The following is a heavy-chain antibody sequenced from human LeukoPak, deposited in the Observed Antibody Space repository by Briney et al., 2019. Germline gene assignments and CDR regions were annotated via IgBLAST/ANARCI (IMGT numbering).Heavy chain of an antibody. J-gene: IGHJ5*02. CDR3: VRDNSIADRGWWFDP. Sequence: SVKVSCKASGGTFSSYAISWVRQAPGQGLEWMGGIIPIFGTANYAQKFQGRVTITADESTSTAYMELSSLRSDDTAVYYCVRDNSIADRGWWFDPWGQGTLVTVSS. CDR1: GGTFSSYA. CDR2: IIPIFGTA. D-gene: IGHD1-14*01. V-gene: IGHV1-69*13.